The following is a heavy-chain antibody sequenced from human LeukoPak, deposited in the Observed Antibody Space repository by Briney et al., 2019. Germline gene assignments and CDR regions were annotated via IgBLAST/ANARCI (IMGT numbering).Heavy chain of an antibody. D-gene: IGHD3-22*01. CDR1: GFTFSRYD. CDR2: ISGSGGYT. J-gene: IGHJ4*02. CDR3: AKGNSGYYFDY. Sequence: PGGSLRLSCSASGFTFSRYDMHWVRQAPGKGLEWVSAISGSGGYTYYADSVRGRFTISRDNSKNTLYLQMSSLRAEDTALYYCAKGNSGYYFDYWGQGSLVTVSS. V-gene: IGHV3-23*01.